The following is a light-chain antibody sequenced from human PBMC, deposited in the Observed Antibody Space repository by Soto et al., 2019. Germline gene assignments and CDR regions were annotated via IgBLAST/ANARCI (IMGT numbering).Light chain of an antibody. J-gene: IGKJ5*01. CDR3: QQSYRTPIT. Sequence: DIQLTQSPSPLSASVGDRVAITCLASQSISTYLNWYQQKPGKAPKVLIYAASNLQSGVPPRFSGSGAGTDSNLTISSLQPEDVATYCCQQSYRTPITFGQGTRLEIK. CDR2: AAS. CDR1: QSISTY. V-gene: IGKV1-39*01.